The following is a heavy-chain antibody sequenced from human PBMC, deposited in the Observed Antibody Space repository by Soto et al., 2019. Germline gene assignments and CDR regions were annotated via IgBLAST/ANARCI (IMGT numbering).Heavy chain of an antibody. D-gene: IGHD2-2*01. CDR2: IIPSGGST. Sequence: DSVKVSCKASGYTFTSYYMPWVRQAPGQGLEWMGGIIPSGGSTSYAQKFQGRVTMTADESTSTAYMELSSLRSEDTAVYYCAREGCSSTSCYGNYGMDVWGQGTTVTVSS. CDR3: AREGCSSTSCYGNYGMDV. CDR1: GYTFTSYY. J-gene: IGHJ6*02. V-gene: IGHV1-46*01.